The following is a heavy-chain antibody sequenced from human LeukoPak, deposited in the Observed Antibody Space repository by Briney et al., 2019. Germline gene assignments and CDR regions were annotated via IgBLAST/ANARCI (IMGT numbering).Heavy chain of an antibody. Sequence: SETLSLTCTVSGGSISSYYWSWIRQPPGKGLEWIGYIYYSGSTNYNPSLKSRVTISVDTSKNQFSLKLSSVTAADTAVYYYARHRDYGDGDWFDPWGQGTLVTVSS. CDR2: IYYSGST. CDR3: ARHRDYGDGDWFDP. D-gene: IGHD4-17*01. J-gene: IGHJ5*02. CDR1: GGSISSYY. V-gene: IGHV4-59*08.